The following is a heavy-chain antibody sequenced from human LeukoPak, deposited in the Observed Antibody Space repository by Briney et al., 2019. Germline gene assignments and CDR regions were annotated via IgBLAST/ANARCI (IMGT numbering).Heavy chain of an antibody. D-gene: IGHD2-15*01. CDR2: INSDGSIT. V-gene: IGHV3-74*01. CDR1: GFTFSGSW. CDR3: ASGLEPQVVNWFDP. J-gene: IGHJ5*02. Sequence: GGSLRLSCAASGFTFSGSWMHWVRQAPGKGLVWVSRINSDGSITNYADSVKGRFTISRDNTKNTLYLQMNSLRVEDTAVYYCASGLEPQVVNWFDPWGQGTLVTVSS.